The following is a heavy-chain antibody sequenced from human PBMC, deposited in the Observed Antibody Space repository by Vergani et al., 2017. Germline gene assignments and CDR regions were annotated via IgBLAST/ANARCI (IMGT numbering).Heavy chain of an antibody. CDR2: IYYSGST. CDR3: ARLCKYGSGKSCRDY. J-gene: IGHJ4*02. V-gene: IGHV4-59*08. D-gene: IGHD3-10*01. Sequence: QVQLQESGPGLVKPSETLSLTCTVSGGSISSYYWSWIRQPPGKGLEWIGYIYYSGSTNYNPSLKSRVTISVDTSKNQFSLKLSSVTAADTAVYYCARLCKYGSGKSCRDYWGQGTLVTVSS. CDR1: GGSISSYY.